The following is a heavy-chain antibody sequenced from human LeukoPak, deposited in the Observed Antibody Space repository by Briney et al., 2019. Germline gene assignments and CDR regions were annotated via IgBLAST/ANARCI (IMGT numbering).Heavy chain of an antibody. J-gene: IGHJ6*02. D-gene: IGHD3-3*01. V-gene: IGHV4-59*01. CDR3: ARDLRQYYDFWSGYYDYCGMDV. CDR2: IYYSGST. Sequence: RSSETLSLTCAVYGGSFSGYYWSWIRQPPGKGLEWIGYIYYSGSTNYNPSLKSRVTISVDTSKNQFSLKLSSVTAADTAVYYCARDLRQYYDFWSGYYDYCGMDVWGQGTTVTVSS. CDR1: GGSFSGYY.